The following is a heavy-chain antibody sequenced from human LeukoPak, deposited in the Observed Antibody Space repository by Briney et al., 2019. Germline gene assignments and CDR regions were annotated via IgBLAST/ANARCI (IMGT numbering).Heavy chain of an antibody. D-gene: IGHD2-15*01. Sequence: QTSETLSLTCTVSGYSISSGYYWGWIRQPPGKGLEWIGSIYHSGSTYYNPSLKSRVTISVDTSKNQFSLKLSSVTAADTAVYYYARAVWDFTVVVAAPYFDYWGQGTLVTVSS. V-gene: IGHV4-38-2*02. CDR1: GYSISSGYY. J-gene: IGHJ4*02. CDR3: ARAVWDFTVVVAAPYFDY. CDR2: IYHSGST.